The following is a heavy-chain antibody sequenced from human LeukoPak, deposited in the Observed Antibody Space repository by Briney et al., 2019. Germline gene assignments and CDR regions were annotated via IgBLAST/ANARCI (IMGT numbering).Heavy chain of an antibody. D-gene: IGHD3-9*01. CDR1: GGSISSYY. CDR3: ARETTYDILTGDPINYFDY. CDR2: IYYSGST. J-gene: IGHJ4*02. Sequence: PSETLSLTCTVSGGSISSYYWSWIRQPPGKGLEWIGYIYYSGSTNYNPSLKSRVTISVDTSKNQFSLKLSSVTAADTAVYYCARETTYDILTGDPINYFDYWGQGTLVTVSS. V-gene: IGHV4-59*01.